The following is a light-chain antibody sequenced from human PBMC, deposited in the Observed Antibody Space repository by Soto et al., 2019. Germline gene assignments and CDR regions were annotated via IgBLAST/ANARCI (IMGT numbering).Light chain of an antibody. CDR3: EQRSNWPPALT. V-gene: IGKV3-11*01. CDR1: QSVGTF. J-gene: IGKJ4*01. Sequence: VLTQSPATLSLSPGERATLSCRASQSVGTFLAWYQHKPGQAPRLLIYDASNRATGVPARFSGSGSGTDFTLTISSLEPEDFAVYYCEQRSNWPPALTFGGGTKV. CDR2: DAS.